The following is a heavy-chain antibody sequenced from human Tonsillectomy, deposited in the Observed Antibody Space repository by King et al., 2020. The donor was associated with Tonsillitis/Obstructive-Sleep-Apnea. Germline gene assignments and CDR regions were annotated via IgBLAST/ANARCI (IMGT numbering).Heavy chain of an antibody. CDR3: AITGDLYGSGNYFSNAMDV. D-gene: IGHD3-10*01. CDR2: IDPSDSYT. J-gene: IGHJ6*02. CDR1: GYSFTSYW. V-gene: IGHV5-10-1*03. Sequence: EVQLVESGAEVKKPGESLRISCKGSGYSFTSYWINWVRQMPGKGLEWMGRIDPSDSYTNYSPSFQGHVTISADKSISTAYLQWSSLKASDTAIYYCAITGDLYGSGNYFSNAMDVWGQGTTVTVSS.